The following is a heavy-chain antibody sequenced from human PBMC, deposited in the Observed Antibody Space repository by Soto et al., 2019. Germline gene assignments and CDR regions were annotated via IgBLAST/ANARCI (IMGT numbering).Heavy chain of an antibody. J-gene: IGHJ4*02. CDR1: GFTFSSYA. CDR3: AKDRGRSGGWYVVDY. CDR2: ISGSGGST. Sequence: EVQLLESGGGLVQPGGSLRLSCAASGFTFSSYAMSWVRQAPGKGLEWVSAISGSGGSTYYADSVKGRFTISRDNYKNTLYLQMNGLRAEDTAVYYCAKDRGRSGGWYVVDYWGQGTLVTVSS. D-gene: IGHD6-19*01. V-gene: IGHV3-23*01.